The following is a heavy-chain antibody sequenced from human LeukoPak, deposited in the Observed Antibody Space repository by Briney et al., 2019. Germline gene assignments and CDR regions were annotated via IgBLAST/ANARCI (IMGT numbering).Heavy chain of an antibody. J-gene: IGHJ6*02. D-gene: IGHD4-17*01. Sequence: SETLSLTCTVSGGSISSYYWGWIRQSPEKGLEWIGYIYFSGATNYNPSLKSRVTISVDTSKNQFSLKLSSVTAADTAVYYCAREDPQTTVPEGLDVWGQGTTVTVSS. CDR2: IYFSGAT. CDR1: GGSISSYY. V-gene: IGHV4-59*01. CDR3: AREDPQTTVPEGLDV.